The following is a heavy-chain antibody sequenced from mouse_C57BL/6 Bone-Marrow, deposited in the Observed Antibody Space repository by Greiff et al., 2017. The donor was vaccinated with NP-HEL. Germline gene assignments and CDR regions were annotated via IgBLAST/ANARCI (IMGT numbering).Heavy chain of an antibody. CDR3: ARGLYDYDSYFDY. CDR1: GYTFTSYW. Sequence: VQLQQPGAELVKPGASVKMSCKASGYTFTSYWITWVKQRPGQGLEWIGDRYPGSGSTNYNEKFKSKATLTVDTSSSTAYMQLSSLTSEDSAVYYCARGLYDYDSYFDYWGQGTTLTVSS. CDR2: RYPGSGST. D-gene: IGHD2-4*01. V-gene: IGHV1-55*01. J-gene: IGHJ2*01.